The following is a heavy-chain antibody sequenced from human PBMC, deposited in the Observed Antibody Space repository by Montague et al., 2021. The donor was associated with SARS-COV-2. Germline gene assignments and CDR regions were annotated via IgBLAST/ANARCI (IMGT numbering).Heavy chain of an antibody. V-gene: IGHV4-34*01. J-gene: IGHJ4*01. CDR3: ARRLYNYGSGGYRD. D-gene: IGHD3-10*01. CDR1: GGSFTGYY. CDR2: INHNGNT. Sequence: SETLSLTCTVSGGSFTGYYWGWIRQSPGRGLEWIGEINHNGNTEYNPSLKSRVTISVDKSRIHFSLRLTSVTAADTAVYYCARRLYNYGSGGYRDWGQGTLVTVSS.